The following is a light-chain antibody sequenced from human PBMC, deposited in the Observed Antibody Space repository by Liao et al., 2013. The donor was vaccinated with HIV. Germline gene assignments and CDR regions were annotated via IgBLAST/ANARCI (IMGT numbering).Light chain of an antibody. J-gene: IGLJ3*02. CDR1: KLGDEY. CDR2: QDT. CDR3: QAWDSSIGV. V-gene: IGLV3-1*01. Sequence: SYELTQPPSVSVSPGQTASITCSGDKLGDEYASWYQQKPGQSPVLVIYQDTRRPSGIPERFSASTSGNAATLTISGTQAVDEAAYYCQAWDSSIGVFGGGTKLTVL.